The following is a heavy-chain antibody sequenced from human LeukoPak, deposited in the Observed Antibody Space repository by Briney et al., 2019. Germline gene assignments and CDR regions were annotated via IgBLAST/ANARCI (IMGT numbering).Heavy chain of an antibody. J-gene: IGHJ5*02. Sequence: SETLSLTCTVSGGSISSYYWSWIRKPAGQGMEWIGRICTSGSTNYNPSLKSRVTMSVDTSKNQFSLNLSSVTAADRPVYYCARERFGGLADWFDPWGQGGLLGDCS. CDR2: ICTSGST. CDR3: ARERFGGLADWFDP. V-gene: IGHV4-4*07. CDR1: GGSISSYY. D-gene: IGHD3-10*01.